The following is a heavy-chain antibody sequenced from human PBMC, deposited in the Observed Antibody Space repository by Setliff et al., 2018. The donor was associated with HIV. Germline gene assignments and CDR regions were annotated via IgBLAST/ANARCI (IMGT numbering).Heavy chain of an antibody. Sequence: ASVKVSCKASGYTFTNFYIHWVRQAPGQGLKWLGMINPSGGTTTYAQKFQGRVTMTSDTSTSTVYIDLSSLGSEDTAVYYCARGGHYSGSYLPRDYYMDVWGKGTTGTV. D-gene: IGHD1-26*01. J-gene: IGHJ6*03. V-gene: IGHV1-46*01. CDR2: INPSGGTT. CDR1: GYTFTNFY. CDR3: ARGGHYSGSYLPRDYYMDV.